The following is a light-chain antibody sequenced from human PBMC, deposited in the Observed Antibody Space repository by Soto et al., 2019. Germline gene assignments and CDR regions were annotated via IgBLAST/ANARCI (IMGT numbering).Light chain of an antibody. CDR1: SSDIGGYNY. CDR2: EVN. CDR3: ASHAGRKNII. J-gene: IGLJ2*01. V-gene: IGLV2-8*01. Sequence: QSALTQPPSASGSPGRSVTISCTGTSSDIGGYNYVSWYQQHPGKAPKLMIYEVNKRPSGVPDRFSGSKSGNTASLTASGLQAEDEADYYCASHAGRKNIIFGGGTKLTVL.